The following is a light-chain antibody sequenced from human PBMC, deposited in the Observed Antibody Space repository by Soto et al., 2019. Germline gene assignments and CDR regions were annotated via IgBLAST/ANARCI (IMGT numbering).Light chain of an antibody. CDR3: QQSYSTPFVP. CDR1: QSISSY. J-gene: IGKJ5*01. V-gene: IGKV1-39*01. CDR2: AAS. Sequence: DTPLTQSPSGLSACVADRVTITCRASQSISSYLNWYQQKPGKAPKLLIYAASSLQSGVPSRFSGSRSGTDFTLTISSLQPEDFATYYCQQSYSTPFVPFGQGTRLAI.